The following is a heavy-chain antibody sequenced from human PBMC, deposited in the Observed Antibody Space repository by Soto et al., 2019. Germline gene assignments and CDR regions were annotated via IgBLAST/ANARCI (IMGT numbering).Heavy chain of an antibody. Sequence: EVQLVESGGGFVQPGGSLRLSCAASGFTFSSHWMHWVRQAPGRGLVWVSHIDSDGSYTDYAGSVKGRFTISRDNAKNTLYLHLSSLRAEDTAVYYCAKDRNRGAAVYCFDYWGQGTLVAVSS. J-gene: IGHJ4*02. D-gene: IGHD6-13*01. CDR3: AKDRNRGAAVYCFDY. CDR2: IDSDGSYT. V-gene: IGHV3-74*01. CDR1: GFTFSSHW.